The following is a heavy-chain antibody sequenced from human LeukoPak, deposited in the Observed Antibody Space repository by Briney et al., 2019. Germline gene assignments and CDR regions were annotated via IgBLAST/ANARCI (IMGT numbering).Heavy chain of an antibody. Sequence: SETLSLTCTVSGGSISSSSYYWGWIRQPPGKGLEWIGSIYYSGSTYYNPSLKSRVTISVDTSKNQLSLKLSSVTAADTAVYYCARVIRDIVVVPAAMDYYYYYYMDVWGKGTTVTVSS. CDR2: IYYSGST. V-gene: IGHV4-39*07. J-gene: IGHJ6*03. CDR1: GGSISSSSYY. D-gene: IGHD2-2*01. CDR3: ARVIRDIVVVPAAMDYYYYYYMDV.